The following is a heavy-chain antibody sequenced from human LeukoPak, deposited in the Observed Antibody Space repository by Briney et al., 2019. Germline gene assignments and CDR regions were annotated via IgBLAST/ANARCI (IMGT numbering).Heavy chain of an antibody. CDR2: INHSGST. CDR1: GGSFSGYY. V-gene: IGHV4-34*01. Sequence: SETLSLTCAVYGGSFSGYYWSWIRQPPGKGLEWIGEINHSGSTNYNPSLKSRVTISVDTSKNQFSLKLSSVTAADTAVYYCARVHVAEGAFDIWGQGTMVTVSS. CDR3: ARVHVAEGAFDI. D-gene: IGHD3-16*01. J-gene: IGHJ3*02.